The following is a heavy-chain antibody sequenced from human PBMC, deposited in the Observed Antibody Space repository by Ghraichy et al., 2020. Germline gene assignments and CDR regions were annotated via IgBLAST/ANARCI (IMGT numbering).Heavy chain of an antibody. V-gene: IGHV5-51*01. J-gene: IGHJ6*02. CDR3: ARHGGSPRYWGQLLGNHFDYYGMDV. CDR1: GYSFSSHW. D-gene: IGHD5-24*01. Sequence: GESLNISCKGSGYSFSSHWIGWVRQMPGEGLEWMGVIYPGDSDTRYSPSFQGQVTISADKSISTAYLQWSSLKASDTAMYYCARHGGSPRYWGQLLGNHFDYYGMDVWGQGTTVTVSS. CDR2: IYPGDSDT.